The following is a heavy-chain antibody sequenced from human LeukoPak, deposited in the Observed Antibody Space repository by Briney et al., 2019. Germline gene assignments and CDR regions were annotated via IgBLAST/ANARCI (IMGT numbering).Heavy chain of an antibody. CDR2: ISSEGGST. D-gene: IGHD6-19*01. CDR1: GFTLSTYS. J-gene: IGHJ4*02. V-gene: IGHV3-64*02. Sequence: GGSLRLSCVASGFTLSTYSMHWVRQAPGKGLEYVSAISSEGGSTYYADSVKGRFTISRDNSKNTLYLEMGSLGAEDMAVYYCAGVGLSGSFDSWGQGALVTVSS. CDR3: AGVGLSGSFDS.